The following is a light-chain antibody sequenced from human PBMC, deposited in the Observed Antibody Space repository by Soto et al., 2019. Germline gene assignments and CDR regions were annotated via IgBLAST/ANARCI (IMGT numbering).Light chain of an antibody. CDR3: SSYAGSNVLVV. CDR1: SSDIESYNL. V-gene: IGLV2-23*01. J-gene: IGLJ2*01. CDR2: EGS. Sequence: QSVLTQPGSVSGSPGQSITISCSGTSSDIESYNLVSWYQQHPGKAPKVIIFEGSRLPSGVSSRFSGSKSGNTASLTISGLRPEDEAEYYCSSYAGSNVLVVFGGGTKLTVL.